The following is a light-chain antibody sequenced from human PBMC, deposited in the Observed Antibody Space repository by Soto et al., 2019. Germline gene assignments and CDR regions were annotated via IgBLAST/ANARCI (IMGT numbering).Light chain of an antibody. CDR1: QDISNY. CDR2: AAS. Sequence: DIQVTQSPSSLSASVGDRVTITCRASQDISNYLHWYQQKPGKTPKLLIYAASKLQSGVPSRFSGSRSGTDFTLTISSLQPEDFATYYCQQAEAFGPWTRVDV. J-gene: IGKJ3*01. V-gene: IGKV1-39*01. CDR3: QQAEA.